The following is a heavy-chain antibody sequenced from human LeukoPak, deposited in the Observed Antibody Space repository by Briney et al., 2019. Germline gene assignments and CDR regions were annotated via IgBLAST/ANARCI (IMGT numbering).Heavy chain of an antibody. CDR3: ARDPGGYDSGFDY. CDR1: GYTFTSYY. V-gene: IGHV1-46*01. CDR2: INPSGGST. D-gene: IGHD5-12*01. Sequence: ASVKVSCKAPGYTFTSYYMHWVRQAPGQGLEWMGIINPSGGSTSYAQKFQGRVTMTRDMSTSTVYMELSSLRSEDTAVYYCARDPGGYDSGFDYWGQGTLVTVSS. J-gene: IGHJ4*02.